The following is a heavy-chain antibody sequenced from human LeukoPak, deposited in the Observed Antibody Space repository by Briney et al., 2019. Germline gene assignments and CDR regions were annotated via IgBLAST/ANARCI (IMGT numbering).Heavy chain of an antibody. CDR1: GFTVISYA. D-gene: IGHD2-2*01. V-gene: IGHV3-30*02. CDR2: IRDDGGNT. Sequence: AGTLRRSCAASGFTVISYARSWVRHAPGMGLEGGSVIRDDGGNTDYADSVNGRFTISRDKSKNTRYLQMNSLNAEDTAVYYCAKDEVVPGYYYTDVWGRGKTVTISS. J-gene: IGHJ6*03. CDR3: AKDEVVPGYYYTDV.